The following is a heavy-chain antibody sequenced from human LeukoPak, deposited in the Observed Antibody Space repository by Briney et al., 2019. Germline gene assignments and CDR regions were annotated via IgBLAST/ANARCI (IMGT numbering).Heavy chain of an antibody. J-gene: IGHJ4*02. CDR3: ASILGGTRARGFDL. Sequence: PGGSLRLSCAASGFTFSHYEMNWVPQAPGEGLEWLSYITSSGGTIYYADSVKGRFTISRDNAKNSLDLQMNSLRGEDTAVYYCASILGGTRARGFDLWGQGTLVTVSS. D-gene: IGHD1-26*01. CDR1: GFTFSHYE. CDR2: ITSSGGTI. V-gene: IGHV3-48*03.